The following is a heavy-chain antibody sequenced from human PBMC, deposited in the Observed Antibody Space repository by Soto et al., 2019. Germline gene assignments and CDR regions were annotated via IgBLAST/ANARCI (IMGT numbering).Heavy chain of an antibody. CDR1: GFTVSTKY. J-gene: IGHJ4*02. D-gene: IGHD3-10*01. Sequence: GSLRLSCAASGFTVSTKYMSWVRQAPGKGLEWVSVIYSGGSTFYADSVRGRFTISRDNSKNTVNLQMNSLRAEDTAVYYCAKDRSITIWGQGTLVTVSS. V-gene: IGHV3-66*01. CDR3: AKDRSITI. CDR2: IYSGGST.